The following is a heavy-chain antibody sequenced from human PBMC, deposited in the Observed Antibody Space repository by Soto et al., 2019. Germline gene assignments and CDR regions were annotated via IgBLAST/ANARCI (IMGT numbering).Heavy chain of an antibody. V-gene: IGHV3-7*01. CDR3: AGDSGYGSGNSVNHYLDC. D-gene: IGHD3-10*01. CDR1: GFTVGSNF. J-gene: IGHJ4*01. Sequence: PGGSLRLSCEASGFTVGSNFMTWVRQAPGKGLEWLATIKTDASEKKYVDSVKGRFTVFRDNAKNSLYLQMDSLRAEDTAVYYCAGDSGYGSGNSVNHYLDCWGRGTLVTVSS. CDR2: IKTDASEK.